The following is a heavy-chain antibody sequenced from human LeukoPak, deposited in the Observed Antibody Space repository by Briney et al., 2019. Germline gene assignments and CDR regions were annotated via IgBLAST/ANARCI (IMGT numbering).Heavy chain of an antibody. Sequence: ASVKVSCKASGYTSTSYYMHWVRHAPGQGLEWMGIINPSGGSTSYAQKFQGRVTMTRDTSTSTVYMELSSLSSEDTAVYYCARARVVVVVAATVVDGMDVWGQGTTVTVSS. CDR2: INPSGGST. D-gene: IGHD2-15*01. J-gene: IGHJ6*02. V-gene: IGHV1-46*01. CDR1: GYTSTSYY. CDR3: ARARVVVVVAATVVDGMDV.